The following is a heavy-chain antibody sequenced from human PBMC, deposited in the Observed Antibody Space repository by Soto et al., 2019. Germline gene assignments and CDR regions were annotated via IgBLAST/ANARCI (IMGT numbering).Heavy chain of an antibody. Sequence: QVQLVEAGGGVVQPGRSLRLSCAASGFTFSSYAMHWVRQAPGKGLEWVAVISYDGSNKYYADSVKGRFTISRDNSKNTLYLQMNSLRAEDKAVYYCARDGTWAMDYWGQGTLVTVSS. V-gene: IGHV3-30-3*01. CDR1: GFTFSSYA. D-gene: IGHD2-2*01. CDR2: ISYDGSNK. CDR3: ARDGTWAMDY. J-gene: IGHJ4*02.